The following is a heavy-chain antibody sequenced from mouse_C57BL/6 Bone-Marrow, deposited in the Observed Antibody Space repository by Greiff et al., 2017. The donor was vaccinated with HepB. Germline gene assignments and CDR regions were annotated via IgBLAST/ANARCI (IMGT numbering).Heavy chain of an antibody. Sequence: QVQLQQPGAELVRPGSSVKLSCKASGYTFTSYWMDWVKQRPGQGLEWIGNIYPSDIETHYNQKFKDKATLTVDKSSSTAYMQLSSLTSEDSAVYYCARCLYYYGPYWYFDVWGTGTTVTVSS. J-gene: IGHJ1*03. V-gene: IGHV1-61*01. CDR3: ARCLYYYGPYWYFDV. CDR1: GYTFTSYW. CDR2: IYPSDIET. D-gene: IGHD1-1*01.